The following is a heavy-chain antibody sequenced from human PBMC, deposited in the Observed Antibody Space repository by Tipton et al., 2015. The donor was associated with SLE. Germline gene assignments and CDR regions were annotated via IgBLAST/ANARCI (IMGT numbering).Heavy chain of an antibody. Sequence: SLRLSCAASGFTFSSYWMSWVRQAPGKGLEWVANIKEDGSEKYYVDSVKGRFTISRDNAKNSLYLQMNSLRAEDTAVYYCAREGPAAIPLYYYYGMDVWGQGTTVTVSS. CDR3: AREGPAAIPLYYYYGMDV. CDR2: IKEDGSEK. V-gene: IGHV3-7*03. D-gene: IGHD2-2*02. CDR1: GFTFSSYW. J-gene: IGHJ6*02.